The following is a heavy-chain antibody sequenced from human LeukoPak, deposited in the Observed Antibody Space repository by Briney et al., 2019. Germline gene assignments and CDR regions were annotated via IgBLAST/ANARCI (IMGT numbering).Heavy chain of an antibody. CDR2: IYSGGST. D-gene: IGHD6-19*01. Sequence: PGGSLRLSCAASGFTVSSNYMSWVRQAPGKGLQWVSVIYSGGSTYYADSVKGRFTISRDNSKNTLYLQMNSLRAEDTAVYYCARVGSCSGWYYFDYWGQGTLVTVSS. J-gene: IGHJ4*02. CDR1: GFTVSSNY. CDR3: ARVGSCSGWYYFDY. V-gene: IGHV3-53*01.